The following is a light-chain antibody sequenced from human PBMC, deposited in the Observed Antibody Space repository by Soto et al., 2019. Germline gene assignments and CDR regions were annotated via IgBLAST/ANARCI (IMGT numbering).Light chain of an antibody. CDR3: ETWDSNTRV. CDR2: LEGSGSY. CDR1: SGHSSHI. J-gene: IGLJ2*01. V-gene: IGLV4-60*03. Sequence: QSVLTQSSSASASLGSSVKLTCTLGSGHSSHIIAWHQQQPGKAPRYLMKLEGSGSYNKGSGVPDRFSGSSSGADRYLAIXNXQSEDEADYYCETWDSNTRVFGGGTQLTVL.